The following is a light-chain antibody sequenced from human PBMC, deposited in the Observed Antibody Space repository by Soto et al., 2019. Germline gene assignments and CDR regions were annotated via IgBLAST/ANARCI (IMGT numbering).Light chain of an antibody. CDR2: EVS. V-gene: IGLV2-14*01. J-gene: IGLJ3*02. CDR3: SSYTTTTAWA. Sequence: QSALTQPASVSGSPGQSITISCTGSSSDVGAYRYVSWFQQHPGRAPKLIIYEVSNRPSGVSDRFSGSKSGNTASLTISGLKAEDEADYHCSSYTTTTAWAFXGGT. CDR1: SSDVGAYRY.